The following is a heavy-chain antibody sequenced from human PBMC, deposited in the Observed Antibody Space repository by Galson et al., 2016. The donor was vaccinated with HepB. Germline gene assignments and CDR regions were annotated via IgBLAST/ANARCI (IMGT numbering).Heavy chain of an antibody. V-gene: IGHV4-59*02. CDR1: GDSVSDSY. D-gene: IGHD5-24*01. CDR3: VTGRGWLPDY. J-gene: IGHJ4*02. Sequence: SETLSLTCTVSGDSVSDSYCNWVRQPPGKGLEWIGNVHYTEGSIYNPSLKGRGSITMDSSKNQFSLSLRSVTSADTAVYYCVTGRGWLPDYWGQGIHVTASS. CDR2: VHYTEGS.